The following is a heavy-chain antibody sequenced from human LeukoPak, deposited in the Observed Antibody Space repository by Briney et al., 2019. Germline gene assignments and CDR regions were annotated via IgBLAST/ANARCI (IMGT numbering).Heavy chain of an antibody. D-gene: IGHD4-17*01. J-gene: IGHJ4*02. CDR2: ISAYNGNT. Sequence: ASVKVSCKASDYSYTNYGISWVRQAPGQGVEWMGWISAYNGNTNYAPKFQDRVTMTTDSSTRTTYMELRGLTSNDTAVYYCAREDDYGEPSQFVGIDYWGQGTLVTVSS. CDR3: AREDDYGEPSQFVGIDY. V-gene: IGHV1-18*01. CDR1: DYSYTNYG.